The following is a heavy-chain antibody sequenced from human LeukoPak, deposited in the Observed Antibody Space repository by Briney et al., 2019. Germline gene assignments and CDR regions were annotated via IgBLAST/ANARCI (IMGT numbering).Heavy chain of an antibody. CDR1: GFTFSSYG. D-gene: IGHD6-19*01. CDR3: ARDSGSGWPDYFDY. J-gene: IGHJ4*02. V-gene: IGHV3-33*01. Sequence: PGRSLRLSCAASGFTFSSYGMHWVRPAPGKGLEWVAVIWYDGSNKYYADSVKGRFTISRDNSKNTLYLQMNSLRAEDTAVYYCARDSGSGWPDYFDYWGQGTLVTVSS. CDR2: IWYDGSNK.